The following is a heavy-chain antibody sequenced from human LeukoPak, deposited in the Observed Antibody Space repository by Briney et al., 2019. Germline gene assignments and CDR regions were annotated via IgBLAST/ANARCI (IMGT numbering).Heavy chain of an antibody. CDR1: GFTFSSYG. V-gene: IGHV3-33*06. CDR3: AKQQGALIQQWYFDY. CDR2: IWYDGSNK. J-gene: IGHJ4*02. D-gene: IGHD5-18*01. Sequence: PGGSLRLSCAASGFTFSSYGMHWVRQAPGKGLEWVAVIWYDGSNKYYADSVKGRFTISRDNSKNTLYLQMNSLRAEDTALYYCAKQQGALIQQWYFDYWGQGTLVTVSS.